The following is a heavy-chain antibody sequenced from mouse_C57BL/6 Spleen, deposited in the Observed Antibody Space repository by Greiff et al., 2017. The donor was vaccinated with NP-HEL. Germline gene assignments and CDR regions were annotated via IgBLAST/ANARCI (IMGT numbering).Heavy chain of an antibody. CDR2: IDPSDSYT. V-gene: IGHV1-50*01. CDR3: ARIYYGSMG. CDR1: GYTFTSYW. J-gene: IGHJ3*01. Sequence: QVHVKQPGAELVKPGASVKLSCKASGYTFTSYWMQWVKQRPGQGLEWIGEIDPSDSYTNYNQKFKGKATLTVDTSSSTAYMQLSSLTSEDSAVYYCARIYYGSMGWGQGTLVTVSA. D-gene: IGHD2-1*01.